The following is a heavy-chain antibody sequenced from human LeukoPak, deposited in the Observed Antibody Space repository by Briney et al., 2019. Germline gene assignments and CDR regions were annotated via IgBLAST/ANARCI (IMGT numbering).Heavy chain of an antibody. Sequence: PSETLSPTCAVYGGSFSGYYWSWIRQPPGKGLEWIGEINHSGSTNYNPSLKSRVTISVDTSKNQFSLKLSSVTAADTAVYYCARVPRGVAVAGTRKYYFDYWGQGTLVTVSS. CDR1: GGSFSGYY. CDR2: INHSGST. D-gene: IGHD6-19*01. J-gene: IGHJ4*02. V-gene: IGHV4-34*01. CDR3: ARVPRGVAVAGTRKYYFDY.